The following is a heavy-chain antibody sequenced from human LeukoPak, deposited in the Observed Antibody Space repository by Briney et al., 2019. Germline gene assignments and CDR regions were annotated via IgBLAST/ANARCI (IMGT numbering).Heavy chain of an antibody. D-gene: IGHD4-17*01. J-gene: IGHJ2*01. Sequence: GGSLRLSCAASGFTFDDYAMHWVRQAPGKGLEWVSGISWNSGSIGYADSVKGRFTISGDNAKNSLYLQMNSLRAEDTALYYCAKAPYGDPHWYFDLWGRGTLVTVSS. V-gene: IGHV3-9*01. CDR1: GFTFDDYA. CDR2: ISWNSGSI. CDR3: AKAPYGDPHWYFDL.